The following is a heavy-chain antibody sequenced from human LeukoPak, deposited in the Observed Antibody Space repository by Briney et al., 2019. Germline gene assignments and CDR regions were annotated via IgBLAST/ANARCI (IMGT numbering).Heavy chain of an antibody. CDR2: INHSGST. D-gene: IGHD2-15*01. J-gene: IGHJ4*02. CDR1: GGSLSGYY. Sequence: SETLSLTCAVYGGSLSGYYWSWIRQPPGKGLEWIGEINHSGSTNYNPSLKSRVTISVDTSKNQFSLKLSSVTAADTAVYYCARGVGVVYWGQGTLVTVSS. CDR3: ARGVGVVY. V-gene: IGHV4-34*01.